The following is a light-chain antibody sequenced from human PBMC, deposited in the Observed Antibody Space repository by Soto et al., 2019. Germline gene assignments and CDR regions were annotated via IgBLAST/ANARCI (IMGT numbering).Light chain of an antibody. CDR2: DAS. J-gene: IGKJ1*01. V-gene: IGKV1-5*01. Sequence: DIQMTQSPSTLSASVGDRVTITCRASQSIVRWMAWYQQKPGKAPKLLIYDASSLETGVPSRFSGSRSGTEFTLTISSLQPDDLATYYCQHYHSYSWAFGQGTKVEIK. CDR3: QHYHSYSWA. CDR1: QSIVRW.